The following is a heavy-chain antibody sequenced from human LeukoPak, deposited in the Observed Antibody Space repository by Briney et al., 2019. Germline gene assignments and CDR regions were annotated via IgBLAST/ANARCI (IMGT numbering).Heavy chain of an antibody. J-gene: IGHJ5*02. D-gene: IGHD6-19*01. CDR2: INPSGGST. CDR3: ARDSIAVAGTGWFDP. CDR1: GYTFTSYY. V-gene: IGHV1-46*01. Sequence: ASVKVSCKASGYTFTSYYMHWVRQAPGQGLEWMGIINPSGGSTSYAQKFQGRVTMTRDMSTSTVYMELSSLRSEDTAVYYCARDSIAVAGTGWFDPWGQGTLVTVPS.